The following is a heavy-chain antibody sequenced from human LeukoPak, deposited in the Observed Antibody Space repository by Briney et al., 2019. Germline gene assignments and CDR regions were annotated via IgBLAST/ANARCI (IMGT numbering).Heavy chain of an antibody. D-gene: IGHD3-9*01. CDR3: VGDVSTDYPLSFGY. Sequence: KPSETLSLTCAVSGGSISSNSYYWGWIRQPPGKGLEWIGSIYYSGSTYYNPSLQSRVTISEDTSKNQFSLKLSSVTAADTAVYYCVGDVSTDYPLSFGYWGQGTLVTVSS. CDR1: GGSISSNSYY. J-gene: IGHJ4*02. CDR2: IYYSGST. V-gene: IGHV4-39*01.